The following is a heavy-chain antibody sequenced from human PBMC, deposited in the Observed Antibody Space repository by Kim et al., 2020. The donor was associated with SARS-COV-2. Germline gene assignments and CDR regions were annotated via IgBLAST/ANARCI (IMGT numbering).Heavy chain of an antibody. V-gene: IGHV3-74*01. CDR2: INTDGSTT. CDR3: ARSYYYQSSGYYYGD. Sequence: GGSLRLSCAASGFTFSSYWMHWVRQVPGKGLVWVSRINTDGSTTTYADSVKGRFTISRDNTKNTVHLQTNNLRAEDTAVYYCARSYYYQSSGYYYGDWG. CDR1: GFTFSSYW. J-gene: IGHJ1*01. D-gene: IGHD3-22*01.